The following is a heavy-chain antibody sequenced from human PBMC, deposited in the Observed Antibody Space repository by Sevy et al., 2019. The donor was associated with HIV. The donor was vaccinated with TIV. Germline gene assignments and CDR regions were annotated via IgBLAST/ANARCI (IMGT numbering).Heavy chain of an antibody. CDR3: TTEHGDTAVVSY. V-gene: IGHV3-15*01. Sequence: GGSLRLSCAASGFTFSNAWMSWVRQAPGKGLEWVGRIKSKTDGGTTDYAAPVKGRFTIARDDSKNTLYLQMNSLKTEDTAVYYCTTEHGDTAVVSYWGQGTLVTVSS. D-gene: IGHD5-18*01. J-gene: IGHJ4*02. CDR2: IKSKTDGGTT. CDR1: GFTFSNAW.